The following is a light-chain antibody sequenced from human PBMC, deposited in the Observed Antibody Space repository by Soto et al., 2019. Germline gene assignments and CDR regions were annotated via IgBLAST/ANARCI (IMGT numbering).Light chain of an antibody. Sequence: DIQMTQSPSTLSASVGDRVTITCRASQSITSWLAWYQQKPGKAPKLLIYKSSSFESGVPSRFSGSGSGTEFTLTIRGLQPADFPTYYCQQYNNYSGTFGQGTKLEIK. J-gene: IGKJ2*01. CDR1: QSITSW. CDR3: QQYNNYSGT. V-gene: IGKV1-5*03. CDR2: KSS.